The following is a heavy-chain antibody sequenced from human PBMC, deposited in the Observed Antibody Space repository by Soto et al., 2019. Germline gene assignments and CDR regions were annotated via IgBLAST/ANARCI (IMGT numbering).Heavy chain of an antibody. CDR2: IKHSGSS. Sequence: SETLSLTCAVYAGSFSHYYWNWIHQSPGKGLEWIGKIKHSGSSNYNPSLRSRVSISVDMSKNQFSLRLTSVTAADTAVYYCARGGSSDWQVALDIWGQGTMVTVSS. D-gene: IGHD6-19*01. CDR1: AGSFSHYY. CDR3: ARGGSSDWQVALDI. V-gene: IGHV4-34*01. J-gene: IGHJ3*02.